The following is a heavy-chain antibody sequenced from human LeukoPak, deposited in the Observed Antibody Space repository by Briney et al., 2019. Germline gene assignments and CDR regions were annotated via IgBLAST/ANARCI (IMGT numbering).Heavy chain of an antibody. V-gene: IGHV3-53*05. CDR3: AKGHVDTAMAPDY. CDR2: IYRGGSP. D-gene: IGHD5-18*01. Sequence: GGSLRLSCTASGFTVSSNYMSWVRQAPGKGLEWVSLIYRGGSPDYTDSVKGRFTISRDNSKNTLYLQMNSLRAEDTAVYYCAKGHVDTAMAPDYWGQGTLVTVSS. J-gene: IGHJ4*02. CDR1: GFTVSSNY.